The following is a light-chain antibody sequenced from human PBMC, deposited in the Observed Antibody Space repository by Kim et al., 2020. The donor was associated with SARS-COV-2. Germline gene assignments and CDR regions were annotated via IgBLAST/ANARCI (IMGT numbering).Light chain of an antibody. CDR1: HILNNW. J-gene: IGKJ1*01. V-gene: IGKV1-5*03. CDR2: KAS. CDR3: QQYNDHPWM. Sequence: ASVGDRVTITCRASHILNNWLAWFQQKPGKAPKVLISKASNLEIGVPSRFSGSGSGTEFTLTISSLQPDDFATYYCQQYNDHPWMFGQGTKVDIK.